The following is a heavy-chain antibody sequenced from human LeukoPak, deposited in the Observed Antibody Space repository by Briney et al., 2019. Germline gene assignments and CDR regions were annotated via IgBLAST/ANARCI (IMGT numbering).Heavy chain of an antibody. D-gene: IGHD3-22*01. J-gene: IGHJ4*02. CDR2: IWIGENNE. CDR1: GFTVSSNY. CDR3: ARDPMDYDSSGYYIDF. Sequence: GGSLRLSCAASGFTVSSNYMSWVRQAPGKGLEWVAMIWIGENNEYYGDSVKGRFTISRDNAKNTLYLHMNSLRAEDMAVYYCARDPMDYDSSGYYIDFWGQGTQVTVSS. V-gene: IGHV3-33*08.